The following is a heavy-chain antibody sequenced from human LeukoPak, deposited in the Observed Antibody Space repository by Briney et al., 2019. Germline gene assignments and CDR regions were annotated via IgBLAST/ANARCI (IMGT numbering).Heavy chain of an antibody. V-gene: IGHV3-23*01. J-gene: IGHJ5*02. CDR3: AKSAHGYQLLYELWFDP. CDR2: ISGSGGST. D-gene: IGHD2-2*02. Sequence: GGSLRLSCAASGFTFSSYAMSWVRQAPGKGLEWVSAISGSGGSTYYADSVKGRFTISRDNSKNTLYLQMNSLRAEDTAVYYCAKSAHGYQLLYELWFDPCGQGDLGTASS. CDR1: GFTFSSYA.